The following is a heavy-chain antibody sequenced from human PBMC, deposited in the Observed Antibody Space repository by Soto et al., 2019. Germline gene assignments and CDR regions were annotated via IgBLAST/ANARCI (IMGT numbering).Heavy chain of an antibody. J-gene: IGHJ4*02. CDR1: GGSISSYY. CDR2: IYYSGST. V-gene: IGHV4-59*12. CDR3: ARTYSSSWSPFDY. D-gene: IGHD6-13*01. Sequence: SETLSLTCTVSGGSISSYYWSWIRQPPGKGLEWIGYIYYSGSTNYNPSPKSRVTISVDTSKNQFSLKLSSVTAADTAVYYCARTYSSSWSPFDYWGQGTLVTVSS.